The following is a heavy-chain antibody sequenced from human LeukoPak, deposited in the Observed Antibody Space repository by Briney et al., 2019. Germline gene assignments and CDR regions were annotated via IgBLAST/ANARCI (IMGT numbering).Heavy chain of an antibody. Sequence: PGGSLRLSCAASGFTFSSYAMNWVRQAPGKGLEWVSSISSSSSYIYYADSVKGRFTISRDNAKNSLYLQMNSLRAEDTAVYYCAKDEARVWFGESPPGYWGQGTLVTVSS. CDR2: ISSSSSYI. CDR3: AKDEARVWFGESPPGY. J-gene: IGHJ4*02. V-gene: IGHV3-21*04. CDR1: GFTFSSYA. D-gene: IGHD3-10*01.